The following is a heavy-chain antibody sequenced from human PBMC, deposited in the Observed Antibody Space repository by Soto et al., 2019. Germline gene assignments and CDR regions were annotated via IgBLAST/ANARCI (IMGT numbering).Heavy chain of an antibody. J-gene: IGHJ4*02. CDR2: IIPIFGTA. Sequence: SVKVSCKASGGTFSSYAISWVRQAPGQGLEWMGGIIPIFGTANYAQKFQGRVTITADESTSTAYMELSSLRSEDTAVYYCARGILGDYDSSGYYYFDYWGQGTLVTVSS. V-gene: IGHV1-69*13. CDR3: ARGILGDYDSSGYYYFDY. CDR1: GGTFSSYA. D-gene: IGHD3-22*01.